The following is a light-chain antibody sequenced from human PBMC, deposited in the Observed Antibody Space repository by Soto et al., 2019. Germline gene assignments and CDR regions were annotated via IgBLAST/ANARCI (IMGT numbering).Light chain of an antibody. J-gene: IGKJ4*01. V-gene: IGKV3-11*01. CDR3: QQRSIWVS. CDR2: DAS. Sequence: EIVLTQSPATLSLSPGERATLSCRASQSVSDYLAWYQQKPGQAPRLLIYDASTRATGIPARFSGSGSGTDFTLTISSLEPEDSAIYYCQQRSIWVSFGGGTKVEIK. CDR1: QSVSDY.